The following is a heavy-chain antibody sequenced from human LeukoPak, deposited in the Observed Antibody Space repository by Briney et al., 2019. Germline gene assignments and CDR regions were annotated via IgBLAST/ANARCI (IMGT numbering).Heavy chain of an antibody. J-gene: IGHJ4*02. CDR1: GGSFSGCY. CDR3: ARRRSSSSDY. V-gene: IGHV4-34*01. D-gene: IGHD6-6*01. CDR2: INHSGGT. Sequence: SETLSLTCAVYGGSFSGCYWSWIRQPPGKGLEWIGEINHSGGTNYNPSLKSRVTISVDTSKNQFSLKLSSVTAADTAVYYCARRRSSSSDYWGQGTLVTVSS.